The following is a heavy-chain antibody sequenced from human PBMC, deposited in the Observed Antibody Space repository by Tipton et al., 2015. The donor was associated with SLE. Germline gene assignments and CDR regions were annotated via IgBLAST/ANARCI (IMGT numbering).Heavy chain of an antibody. J-gene: IGHJ4*02. Sequence: TLSLTCSVSGGSFNGYFWSWIRQPPEKELQWLGYIHYTGSTHYSPSLESRVTISVDASKNQFSLRLSSVTAADTAVYYCARAVGDNVGWYFDYWGQGTLVTVSS. CDR1: GGSFNGYF. CDR2: IHYTGST. D-gene: IGHD2-21*01. CDR3: ARAVGDNVGWYFDY. V-gene: IGHV4-59*01.